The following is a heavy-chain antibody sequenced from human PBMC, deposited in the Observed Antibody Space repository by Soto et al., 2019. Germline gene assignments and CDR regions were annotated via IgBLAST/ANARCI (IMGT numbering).Heavy chain of an antibody. CDR3: ARLGFCSGGSCYSDAFDI. J-gene: IGHJ3*02. CDR2: IYYSGST. CDR1: GGSISSSSYY. D-gene: IGHD2-15*01. Sequence: SETLSLTCTVSGGSISSSSYYWGWIRQPPGKGLEWIGSIYYSGSTYYNPSLKSRVTISVDTSKNQFSLKLSSVTAADTAVYYCARLGFCSGGSCYSDAFDIWGQGTMVTVS. V-gene: IGHV4-39*01.